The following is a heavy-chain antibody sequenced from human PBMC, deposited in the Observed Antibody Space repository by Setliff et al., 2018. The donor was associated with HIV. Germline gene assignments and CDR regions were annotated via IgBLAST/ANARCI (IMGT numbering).Heavy chain of an antibody. CDR2: IIPMFGTP. CDR3: ARDSSGYGEDYYYYYMDV. Sequence: GASVKVSCKASGGTFNSYGISWVRQAPGQGLEWMGGIIPMFGTPNYAQKFQGRVTITADESTTTADMELRSLRSEDTAVYYCARDSSGYGEDYYYYYMDVWGKGTTVTGSS. V-gene: IGHV1-69*13. D-gene: IGHD3-22*01. J-gene: IGHJ6*03. CDR1: GGTFNSYG.